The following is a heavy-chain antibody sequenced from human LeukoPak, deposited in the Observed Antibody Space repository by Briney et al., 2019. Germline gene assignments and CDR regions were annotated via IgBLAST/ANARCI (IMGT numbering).Heavy chain of an antibody. V-gene: IGHV3-23*01. CDR2: ISGSGGST. Sequence: GGSLRLSCAASGFTFRSYDMSWVRQAPGKGREWGSDISGSGGSTYYADSVKGRFTIYRDNAMNLLFLQMNSLNAEVSALYYCARGCTGAFDYWGQGILVTSTS. J-gene: IGHJ4*02. D-gene: IGHD2-8*02. CDR3: ARGCTGAFDY. CDR1: GFTFRSYD.